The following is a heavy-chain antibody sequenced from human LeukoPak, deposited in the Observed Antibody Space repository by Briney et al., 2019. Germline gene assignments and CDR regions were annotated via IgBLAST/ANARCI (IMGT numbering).Heavy chain of an antibody. V-gene: IGHV4-39*07. CDR1: GGSISSRDYY. J-gene: IGHJ5*02. D-gene: IGHD2-8*01. CDR2: IYYTGST. CDR3: ARENYCTNGVCWAFDP. Sequence: SETLSPTCTVSGGSISSRDYYWSWIRQPPGRGLEWLGNIYYTGSTTYNPSLKSRVTFSVDTFNNQFSLHLSSVTAADTAVYYCARENYCTNGVCWAFDPWGQGTLVTVSS.